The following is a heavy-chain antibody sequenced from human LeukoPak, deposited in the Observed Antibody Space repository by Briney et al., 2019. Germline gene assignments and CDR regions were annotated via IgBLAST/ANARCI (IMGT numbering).Heavy chain of an antibody. J-gene: IGHJ2*01. CDR2: INHSGST. Sequence: SETLSLTCAVYGGSFSGFFWTWIRQPPGKGLEWIGEINHSGSTNYNPSLKSRVTISIDTSKNQFSLKLSSVTVADTAVYYCARHQGVVDLWGRGSLVTVSS. V-gene: IGHV4-34*01. CDR1: GGSFSGFF. D-gene: IGHD3-3*01. CDR3: ARHQGVVDL.